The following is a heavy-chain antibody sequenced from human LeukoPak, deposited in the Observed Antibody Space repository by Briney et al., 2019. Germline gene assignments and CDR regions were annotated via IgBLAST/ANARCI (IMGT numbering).Heavy chain of an antibody. CDR2: ISSSGSTI. Sequence: GGSLRLSCAASGFTFSSYEMNWVRQAPGTGLGWVSYISSSGSTIYYADSVKGRFTISRDNAKNSLYLQMNSLRAEDTAVYYCAREGGRDGYNDYWGQGTLVSVSS. V-gene: IGHV3-48*03. D-gene: IGHD5-24*01. CDR3: AREGGRDGYNDY. J-gene: IGHJ4*02. CDR1: GFTFSSYE.